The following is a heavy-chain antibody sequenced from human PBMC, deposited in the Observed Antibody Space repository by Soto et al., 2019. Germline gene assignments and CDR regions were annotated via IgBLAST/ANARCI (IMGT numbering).Heavy chain of an antibody. CDR1: GFTFSSYS. CDR2: ISSSSSYI. J-gene: IGHJ3*02. Sequence: GYLRLSCAASGFTFSSYSMNWVRQAPGKGLEWVSSISSSSSYIYYADSVKGRFTISRDNAKNSLYLQMNSLRAEDTAVYYCARDSPRADAFDIWGQGTMVTVSS. V-gene: IGHV3-21*01. CDR3: ARDSPRADAFDI.